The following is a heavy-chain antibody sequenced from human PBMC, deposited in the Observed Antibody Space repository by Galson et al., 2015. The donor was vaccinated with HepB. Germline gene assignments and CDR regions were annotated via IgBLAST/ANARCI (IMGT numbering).Heavy chain of an antibody. Sequence: SMILSCASSGFSSVDYDIDWFRQAPGKPRERVGCISTDTYNEHTQYTASVKSRVTLSIDDSKGIAYLQMNSLKTDDTAVYFCAGGYCSGAGCYGIFWGQGTLVTVSS. CDR1: GFSSVDYD. CDR3: AGGYCSGAGCYGIF. J-gene: IGHJ4*02. V-gene: IGHV3-49*01. D-gene: IGHD2-15*01. CDR2: ISTDTYNEHT.